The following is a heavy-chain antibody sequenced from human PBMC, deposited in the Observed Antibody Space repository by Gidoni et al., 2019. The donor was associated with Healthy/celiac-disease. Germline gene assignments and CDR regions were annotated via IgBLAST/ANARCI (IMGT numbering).Heavy chain of an antibody. D-gene: IGHD3-10*01. CDR2: IWYDGSNK. J-gene: IGHJ6*02. CDR1: GFTFSSYG. V-gene: IGHV3-33*01. CDR3: ARDAWFGDRYGMDV. Sequence: QVQLVESGGGVVQPGRSLRLSCAASGFTFSSYGMHWVRQAPGKGLEWVAVIWYDGSNKYYADSVKGRFTISRDNSKNTLYLQMNSLRAEDTAVYYCARDAWFGDRYGMDVWGQGTTVTVSS.